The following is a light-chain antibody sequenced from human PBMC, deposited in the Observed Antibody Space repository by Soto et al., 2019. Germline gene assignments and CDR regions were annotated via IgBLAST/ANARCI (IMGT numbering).Light chain of an antibody. CDR3: SSYTTSRTLV. J-gene: IGLJ1*01. CDR2: EVS. Sequence: QSVLTQPASVSGSPGQSLTISCTGTSSDVGGYNYVSWYQQHPGKVPKLMIFEVSNRPSGVSNRFSGSKSGNTASLTISGLQAEDEADYYCSSYTTSRTLVFGPGTKLTVL. CDR1: SSDVGGYNY. V-gene: IGLV2-14*01.